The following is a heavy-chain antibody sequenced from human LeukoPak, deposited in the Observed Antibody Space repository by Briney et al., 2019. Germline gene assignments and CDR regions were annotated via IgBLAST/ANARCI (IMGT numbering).Heavy chain of an antibody. D-gene: IGHD5-12*01. V-gene: IGHV1-18*01. CDR3: ARAPRWLRLALSGPLFDY. CDR2: ISAYNGNT. Sequence: ASVKVSCKASGYTFTSYGISWVRQAPGQGLEWMGWISAYNGNTNYAQKLQGRVTMTTDTSTSTAYMELRSLRSDDTAVYYCARAPRWLRLALSGPLFDYWGQGTLVTVSS. CDR1: GYTFTSYG. J-gene: IGHJ4*02.